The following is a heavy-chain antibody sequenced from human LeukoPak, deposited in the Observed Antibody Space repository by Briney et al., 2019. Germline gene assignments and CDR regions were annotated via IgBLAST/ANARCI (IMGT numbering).Heavy chain of an antibody. Sequence: SETLSLTCAVYGGSFSGYYWSWIRQPPGEALEWIGEINQSGSTNYNPSLERRVTMSVDTSKKQFFLKLSSVTAADTAVYYCARGTGGAAAADFDPWGQGTLVTVSS. CDR2: INQSGST. CDR3: ARGTGGAAAADFDP. V-gene: IGHV4-34*01. J-gene: IGHJ5*02. CDR1: GGSFSGYY. D-gene: IGHD6-13*01.